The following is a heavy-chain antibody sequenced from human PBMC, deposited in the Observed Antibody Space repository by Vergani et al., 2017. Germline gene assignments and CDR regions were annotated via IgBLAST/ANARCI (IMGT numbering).Heavy chain of an antibody. Sequence: EVQLLESGGGLVQPGGSLRLSCAASGFTFSSYAMSWVCQAPGKGLEWVSAICGSGGSTYDADPVKGRFTTSRAKSKNTLYLQRNSLRAEDTAVYYCAKDSAQWLVRDFFDYWGQGTLVTVSS. CDR1: GFTFSSYA. V-gene: IGHV3-23*01. J-gene: IGHJ4*02. D-gene: IGHD6-19*01. CDR2: ICGSGGST. CDR3: AKDSAQWLVRDFFDY.